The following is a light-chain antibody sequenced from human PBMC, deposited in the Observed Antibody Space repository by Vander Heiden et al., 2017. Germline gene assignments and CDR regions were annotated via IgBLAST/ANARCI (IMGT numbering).Light chain of an antibody. Sequence: SYELTRPPSVSVSHGQTASITCSGDKVGDKYACWYQQKPGQSPVLVIYKDSKRPSGIPERFSGSNSGNTATLTISGTQAMDEADYYCQAWDSSTVVFGGGTKLTVL. CDR2: KDS. CDR1: KVGDKY. J-gene: IGLJ2*01. CDR3: QAWDSSTVV. V-gene: IGLV3-1*01.